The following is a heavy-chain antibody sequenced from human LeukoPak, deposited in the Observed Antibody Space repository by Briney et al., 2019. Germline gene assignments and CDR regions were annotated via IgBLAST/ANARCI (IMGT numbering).Heavy chain of an antibody. J-gene: IGHJ6*02. V-gene: IGHV4-59*08. D-gene: IGHD3-3*02. CDR2: IYYSGST. Sequence: SETLSLTCTVSGGSISSYYWSWIRQPPGEGLEWIGYIYYSGSTNYNPSLKSRVTISVDTSKNQFSLKLSSVTAADTAVYYCARISRSLYYYGMDVWGQGTTVTVSS. CDR1: GGSISSYY. CDR3: ARISRSLYYYGMDV.